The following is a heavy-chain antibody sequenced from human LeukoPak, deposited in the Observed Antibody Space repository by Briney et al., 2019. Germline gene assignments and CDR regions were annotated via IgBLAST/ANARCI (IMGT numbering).Heavy chain of an antibody. V-gene: IGHV4-39*07. Sequence: PSQTLSLTCTVSGGSISSSTYYWGWIRQPPGKALEWIGSIYYSGSTYYNPSLKSRVTISVDTSKNQFSLKLSSVTAADTAVYYCASHRYYYYYMDVWGKGTTVTVSS. CDR1: GGSISSSTYY. J-gene: IGHJ6*03. CDR3: ASHRYYYYYMDV. CDR2: IYYSGST.